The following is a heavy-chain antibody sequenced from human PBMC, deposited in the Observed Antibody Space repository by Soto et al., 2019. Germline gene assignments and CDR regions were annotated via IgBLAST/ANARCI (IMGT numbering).Heavy chain of an antibody. V-gene: IGHV5-10-1*01. Sequence: PGESLKISCKGSGYSFTSYWISWVRQMPGKGLEWMGRIDPSDSYTNYSPSFQGHVTISADKSISTAYLQWSSLKASDTAMYYFARRQSSSSSFDPSCQTTLVTVCS. CDR2: IDPSDSYT. CDR3: ARRQSSSSSFDP. D-gene: IGHD6-6*01. CDR1: GYSFTSYW. J-gene: IGHJ5*02.